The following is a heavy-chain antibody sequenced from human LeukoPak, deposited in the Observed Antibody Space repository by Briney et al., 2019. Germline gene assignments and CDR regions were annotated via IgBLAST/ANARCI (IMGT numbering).Heavy chain of an antibody. D-gene: IGHD3-22*01. V-gene: IGHV5-51*01. Sequence: GESLKISCKGSGYSFTSYWIGWVRQVPGKGLEWMGIIYPGDSDTRYSPSFQGQVTISADKSISTAYLQWSSLKASDTAMYYCARLIPYYDSSGYSYGMDVWGQGTTVTVSS. CDR3: ARLIPYYDSSGYSYGMDV. J-gene: IGHJ6*02. CDR1: GYSFTSYW. CDR2: IYPGDSDT.